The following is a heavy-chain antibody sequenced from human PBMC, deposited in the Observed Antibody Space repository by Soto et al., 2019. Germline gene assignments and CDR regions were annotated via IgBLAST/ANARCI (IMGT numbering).Heavy chain of an antibody. CDR2: IGTAGDT. CDR3: AREPKRMRCSGGSCYSPGAFDI. J-gene: IGHJ3*02. D-gene: IGHD2-15*01. V-gene: IGHV3-13*01. Sequence: HPGGSLRLSCAASGFTFSSYDMHWVRQATGKGLEWVSAIGTAGDTDYPGSVKGRFTISRENAKNSLYLQMNSLRAGDTAVYYCAREPKRMRCSGGSCYSPGAFDIWGQGTMVTVSS. CDR1: GFTFSSYD.